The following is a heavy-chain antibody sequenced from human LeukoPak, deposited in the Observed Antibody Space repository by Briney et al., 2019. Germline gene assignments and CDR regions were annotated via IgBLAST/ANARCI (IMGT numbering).Heavy chain of an antibody. CDR1: GGSFGDYY. V-gene: IGHV4-34*01. CDR2: IHPSGNT. D-gene: IGHD5-24*01. Sequence: SGTLSLTCGVYGGSFGDYYCSWIRQPPGMGLEWIGEIHPSGNTDYNPSLKSRLTISLDTSKNQFSLKLSSVTAADTAVYYCARGTDAYKVGNYWGQGTLVTVSS. CDR3: ARGTDAYKVGNY. J-gene: IGHJ4*02.